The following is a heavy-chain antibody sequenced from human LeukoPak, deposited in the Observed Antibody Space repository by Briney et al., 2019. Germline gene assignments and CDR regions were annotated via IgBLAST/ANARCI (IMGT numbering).Heavy chain of an antibody. Sequence: GGSLRLSCAASGFTFSSHSMNWVRQAPGEGLEWASSISSSRSYINYADSVKGRFTISRDHAKNSPYLQMNRLRTEATAVYYCARDLQGGDYYDYWGQGTLVTVSS. V-gene: IGHV3-21*01. CDR3: ARDLQGGDYYDY. CDR1: GFTFSSHS. J-gene: IGHJ4*02. D-gene: IGHD3-16*01. CDR2: ISSSRSYI.